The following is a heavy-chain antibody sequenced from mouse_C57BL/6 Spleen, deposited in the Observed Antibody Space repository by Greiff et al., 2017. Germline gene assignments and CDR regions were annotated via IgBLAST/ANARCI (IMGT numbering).Heavy chain of an antibody. CDR2: IYPGSGST. Sequence: QVQLQQSGAELVKPGASVKMSCKASGYTFTSYWITWVKQRPGQGLEWIGDIYPGSGSTNYNEKFKGKATLTVDTSSSTAYMQLSSLTSEDSAVXCSARYCSGSSYWYFGVWGTGTTVTVSS. CDR3: ARYCSGSSYWYFGV. CDR1: GYTFTSYW. D-gene: IGHD1-1*01. J-gene: IGHJ1*03. V-gene: IGHV1-55*01.